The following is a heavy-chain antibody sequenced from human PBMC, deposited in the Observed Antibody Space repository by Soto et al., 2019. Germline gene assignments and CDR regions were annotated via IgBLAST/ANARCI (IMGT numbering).Heavy chain of an antibody. V-gene: IGHV3-30*18. CDR2: ISYDGSNK. D-gene: IGHD2-2*01. J-gene: IGHJ6*03. CDR1: GFTFSSYG. Sequence: GGSLRLSCAASGFTFSSYGMHWVRQAPGKGLEWVAVISYDGSNKYYADSVKGRFTISRDNSKNTLYLQMNSLRAEDTAVYYCAKDRVYCSSTSCYGGYYYYYYMDAWGKGTTVTVSS. CDR3: AKDRVYCSSTSCYGGYYYYYYMDA.